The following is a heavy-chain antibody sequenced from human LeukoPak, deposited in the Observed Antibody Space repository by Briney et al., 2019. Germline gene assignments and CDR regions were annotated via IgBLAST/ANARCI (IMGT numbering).Heavy chain of an antibody. CDR2: ISGSGGST. CDR3: AKAPVRYYYYYGMDV. CDR1: GFTFSSYA. J-gene: IGHJ6*02. Sequence: GGSLRLSCAASGFTFSSYAMSWVRQAPGKGLEWVSAISGSGGSTYYADSVKGRFTISRDNSKNTLYLQMNSLRAEDTAVYYCAKAPVRYYYYYGMDVRGQGTTVTVSS. V-gene: IGHV3-23*01. D-gene: IGHD3-3*01.